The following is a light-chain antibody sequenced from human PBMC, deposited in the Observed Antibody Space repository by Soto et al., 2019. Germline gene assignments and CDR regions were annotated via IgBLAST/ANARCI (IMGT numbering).Light chain of an antibody. J-gene: IGLJ2*01. CDR1: SSNIGAGYD. Sequence: QSVLTQPPSVSGAPGQRVTISCTGSSSNIGAGYDVHWYQQLPGTAPKLLIYGNSNRPSGVPXRFXGSKSGTSAXLAXTGLQAEDEADYYCQSYDSSSQVVFGGGTKLTVL. CDR2: GNS. CDR3: QSYDSSSQVV. V-gene: IGLV1-40*01.